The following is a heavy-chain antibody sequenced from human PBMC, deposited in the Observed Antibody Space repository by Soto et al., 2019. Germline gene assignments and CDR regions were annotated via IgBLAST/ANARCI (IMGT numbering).Heavy chain of an antibody. Sequence: GGSLRLSCAASGFTFDDYAMHWVRQALGKGLEWVSGISWNIGSIGYADSVKGRFTISRDNVKNSLYLQMNSLRAEYTALYYCAKDSSGWLDAFDIWGQGTMVTVSS. J-gene: IGHJ3*02. D-gene: IGHD6-19*01. V-gene: IGHV3-9*01. CDR2: ISWNIGSI. CDR3: AKDSSGWLDAFDI. CDR1: GFTFDDYA.